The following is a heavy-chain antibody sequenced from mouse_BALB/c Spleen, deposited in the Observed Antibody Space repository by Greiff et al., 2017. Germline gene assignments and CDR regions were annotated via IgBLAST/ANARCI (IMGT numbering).Heavy chain of an antibody. J-gene: IGHJ3*01. CDR2: ISSGSSTI. V-gene: IGHV5-17*02. D-gene: IGHD1-1*01. Sequence: EVHLVESGGGLVQPGGSRKLSCAASGFTFSSFGMHWVRQAPEKGLEWVAYISSGSSTIYYADTVKGRFTISRDNPKNTLFLQMTSLRSEDTAMYYCARRDYYGSSYWFAYWGQGTLVTVSA. CDR1: GFTFSSFG. CDR3: ARRDYYGSSYWFAY.